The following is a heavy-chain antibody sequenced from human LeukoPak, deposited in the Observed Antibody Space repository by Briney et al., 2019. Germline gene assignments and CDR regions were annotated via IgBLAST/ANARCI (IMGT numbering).Heavy chain of an antibody. CDR3: ARDRTNSAFDI. Sequence: GGSLRLSCAASGFTFSSYWMSWVRQAPGKGLEGVANIKQDGSEKYYVDSVKGRFTSSRDNAKNSLYLQMNSLRAEDTAVYYCARDRTNSAFDIWGQGTMVTVSS. CDR1: GFTFSSYW. CDR2: IKQDGSEK. J-gene: IGHJ3*02. V-gene: IGHV3-7*01. D-gene: IGHD1-7*01.